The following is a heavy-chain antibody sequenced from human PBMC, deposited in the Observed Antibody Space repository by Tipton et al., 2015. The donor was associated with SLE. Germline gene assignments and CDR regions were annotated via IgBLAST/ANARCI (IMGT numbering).Heavy chain of an antibody. CDR1: GYSISSGYY. D-gene: IGHD3-16*01. CDR3: ARQGGRQWFDP. V-gene: IGHV4-38-2*01. CDR2: IYYSGSI. J-gene: IGHJ5*02. Sequence: TLSLTCAVSGYSISSGYYWGWIRQPPGKGLEWIGSIYYSGSIYYNPSLKSRVTISVDTSKNQFSLKLSSVTAADTAVYYCARQGGRQWFDPWGQGTLVTVSS.